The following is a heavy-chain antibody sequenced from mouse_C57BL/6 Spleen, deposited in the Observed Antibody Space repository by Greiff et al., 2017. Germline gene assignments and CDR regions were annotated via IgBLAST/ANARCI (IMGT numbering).Heavy chain of an antibody. J-gene: IGHJ1*03. Sequence: EVQLQQSGPELVKPGASVKISCKASGYTFTDYYMNWVKQSHGQSLEWIGDINPNNGGTSYNQKFKGKATLPVDKSSSTAYMELRSLTSEDSAVYYCAIYYGSSYGYFDVWGTGTTVTVSS. CDR1: GYTFTDYY. CDR3: AIYYGSSYGYFDV. D-gene: IGHD1-1*01. V-gene: IGHV1-26*01. CDR2: INPNNGGT.